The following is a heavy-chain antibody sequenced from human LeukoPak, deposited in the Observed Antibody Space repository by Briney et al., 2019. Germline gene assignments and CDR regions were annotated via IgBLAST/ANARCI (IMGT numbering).Heavy chain of an antibody. D-gene: IGHD3-10*01. V-gene: IGHV3-13*04. J-gene: IGHJ3*02. CDR2: IGTVGDT. Sequence: SGGSLRLSCAASGFTFSSYDMHWVRQATGEGLEWVSAIGTVGDTYYPGSVKGRFTISRENAKNSLYLQMNNLRAGDTAVYYCASSRRGGFDIWGQGTMVTVSS. CDR3: ASSRRGGFDI. CDR1: GFTFSSYD.